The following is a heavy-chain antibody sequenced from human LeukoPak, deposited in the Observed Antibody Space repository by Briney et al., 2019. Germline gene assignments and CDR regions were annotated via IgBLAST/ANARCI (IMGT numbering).Heavy chain of an antibody. CDR2: IYYSGST. CDR3: XRGXWQEWSNWFDP. Sequence: SETLSLTCTVSGGSISSSSYYWGWLRQPPGRGLEWIGSIYYSGSTYYNPSLKSRVTISVDKSKNQFSLKLSSVTAADTAVYYCXRGXWQEWSNWFDPWGQGTLVTVSS. J-gene: IGHJ5*02. CDR1: GGSISSSSYY. D-gene: IGHD2-8*01. V-gene: IGHV4-39*01.